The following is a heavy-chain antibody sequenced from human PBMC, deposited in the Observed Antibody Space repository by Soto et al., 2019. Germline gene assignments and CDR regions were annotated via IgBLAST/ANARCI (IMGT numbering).Heavy chain of an antibody. Sequence: EVQLLESGGHLVQPGGSLRLSCAASGFTFNSYAMNWVRQAPGKGLEWVSRISSGGGGTYYADSVKGRFTISRDNSKNTLYLQMNSLRPEDTAVYYCAKDTISWLYWGQGPLVTVSS. CDR1: GFTFNSYA. CDR2: ISSGGGGT. J-gene: IGHJ1*01. CDR3: AKDTISWLY. V-gene: IGHV3-23*01. D-gene: IGHD6-13*01.